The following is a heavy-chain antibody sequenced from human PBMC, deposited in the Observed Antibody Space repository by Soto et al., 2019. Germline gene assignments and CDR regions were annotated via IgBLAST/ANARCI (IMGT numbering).Heavy chain of an antibody. V-gene: IGHV3-7*03. CDR3: ARLSQFFTDLDY. CDR2: IKPDGSEQ. Sequence: GGSLRLSCAASGFTFSSNWMNWVRQAPGKGLEWVATIKPDGSEQDYVESVKGQVTISADKSISTAYLQWSSLKASDTAMYYCARLSQFFTDLDYWGQGTLVTVSS. J-gene: IGHJ4*02. CDR1: GFTFSSNW. D-gene: IGHD3-3*01.